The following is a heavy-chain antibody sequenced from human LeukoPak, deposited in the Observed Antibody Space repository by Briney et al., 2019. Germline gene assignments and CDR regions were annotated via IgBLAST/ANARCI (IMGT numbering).Heavy chain of an antibody. CDR2: IYYSGST. D-gene: IGHD2-15*01. J-gene: IGHJ3*02. Sequence: SETLSLTCTVSGGSINSYYWSWIRQPPGKGLEWIGYIYYSGSTNYNPSLKSRVTISVDTSNNKFSLKLTSLTAADTAVYYCVRHLSAGRPAFDIWGQGTMVAVSS. CDR3: VRHLSAGRPAFDI. CDR1: GGSINSYY. V-gene: IGHV4-59*08.